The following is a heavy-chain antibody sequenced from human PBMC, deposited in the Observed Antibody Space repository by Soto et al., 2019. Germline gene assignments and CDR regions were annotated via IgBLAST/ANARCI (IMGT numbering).Heavy chain of an antibody. D-gene: IGHD1-7*01. V-gene: IGHV4-30-4*01. CDR2: IYYSGST. Sequence: SETQSLTFTVSGGSISSGDYSWSWIRQPPGKGLEWIGYIYYSGSTYYNPSLKSRVTIPVDTSKNQFSLKLSSVTAADTAVYYCAREGLGWNYSSLWGQGTLVTVSS. CDR1: GGSISSGDYS. CDR3: AREGLGWNYSSL. J-gene: IGHJ4*02.